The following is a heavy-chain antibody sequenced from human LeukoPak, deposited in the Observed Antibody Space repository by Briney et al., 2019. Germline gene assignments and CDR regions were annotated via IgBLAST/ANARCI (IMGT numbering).Heavy chain of an antibody. CDR3: ARERGLRAGNIGI. CDR1: GGSFSGYY. Sequence: SETLSLTCAVYGGSFSGYYWSWTRQPPGKGLEWIGEINHSGSTNYNPSLKSRVTISVDTSKNQFPLKLSSVTAADTAVYYCARERGLRAGNIGIWGQGTMVTVSS. J-gene: IGHJ3*02. CDR2: INHSGST. V-gene: IGHV4-34*01. D-gene: IGHD3-16*01.